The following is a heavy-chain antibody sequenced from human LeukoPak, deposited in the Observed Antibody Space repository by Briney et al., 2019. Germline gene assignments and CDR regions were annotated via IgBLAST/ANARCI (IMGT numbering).Heavy chain of an antibody. CDR2: IYYSGST. V-gene: IGHV4-59*01. CDR3: ARGGYSGYGHAFDN. J-gene: IGHJ3*02. CDR1: GGSISSYY. Sequence: SETLSLTCTVSGGSISSYYWSWIRQPPGKGLEWIGYIYYSGSTNYNPSLKSRVTISVDTSKNQFSLKLSSVTAADTAVYYCARGGYSGYGHAFDNWGQGTMVTVSS. D-gene: IGHD5-12*01.